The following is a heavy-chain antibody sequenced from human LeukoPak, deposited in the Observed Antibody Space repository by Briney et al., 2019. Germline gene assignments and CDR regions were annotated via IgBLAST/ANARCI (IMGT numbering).Heavy chain of an antibody. CDR2: ISYDGSNK. D-gene: IGHD6-19*01. CDR3: ARACSSGWYSDY. V-gene: IGHV3-30*04. CDR1: GFTFSSYA. Sequence: GGSLRLSCAASGFTFSSYAMHWVRQAPGKGLEGVAVISYDGSNKYYADSVKGRFTISRDNSKNTLYLQMNSLRAEDTAVYYCARACSSGWYSDYWGQGTLVTVSS. J-gene: IGHJ4*02.